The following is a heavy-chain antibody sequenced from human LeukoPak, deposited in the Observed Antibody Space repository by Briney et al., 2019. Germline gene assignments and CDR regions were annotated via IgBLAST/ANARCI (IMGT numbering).Heavy chain of an antibody. CDR3: AKDGYCNAGSCFSANDAFDI. J-gene: IGHJ3*02. V-gene: IGHV3-33*06. CDR1: GFTFSSYG. D-gene: IGHD2-15*01. CDR2: IWYDGSNK. Sequence: GGSLRLSCAASGFTFSSYGMHWVRQAPGKGLEWVAVIWYDGSNKYYADSVKGRFTISRDNSKNTLYLQMNSLRAEDTAVYYCAKDGYCNAGSCFSANDAFDIWGQGTMVTVSS.